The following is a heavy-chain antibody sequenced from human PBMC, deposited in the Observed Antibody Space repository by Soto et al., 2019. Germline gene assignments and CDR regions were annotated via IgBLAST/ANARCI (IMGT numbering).Heavy chain of an antibody. V-gene: IGHV3-23*01. J-gene: IGHJ6*03. Sequence: EVQLLESGGGLVQPGGSLRLSCAASGFTFSTYAISWVRQAPGKGLEWVSTITTSGGNTYYADSVQGRFTISRDNSKNTLYLQMNSLRAEGTAVYYCAGRYCTNGVCYTNYYYYIDVWGKGTTVTVSS. CDR2: ITTSGGNT. CDR3: AGRYCTNGVCYTNYYYYIDV. D-gene: IGHD2-8*01. CDR1: GFTFSTYA.